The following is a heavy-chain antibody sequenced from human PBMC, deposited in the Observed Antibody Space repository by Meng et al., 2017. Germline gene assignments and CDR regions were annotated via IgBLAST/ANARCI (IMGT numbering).Heavy chain of an antibody. CDR2: IIPIFGTA. D-gene: IGHD3-22*01. J-gene: IGHJ4*02. V-gene: IGHV1-69*06. CDR3: ASDLPDYYDSSGYPY. Sequence: GRRGASGAGVKKPGSSVKVSCKASGGTFSSYAISWVRQAPGQGLEWMGGIIPIFGTANYAQKFQGRVTITADKSTSTAYMELSSLRSEDTAVYYCASDLPDYYDSSGYPYWGQGTLVTVSS. CDR1: GGTFSSYA.